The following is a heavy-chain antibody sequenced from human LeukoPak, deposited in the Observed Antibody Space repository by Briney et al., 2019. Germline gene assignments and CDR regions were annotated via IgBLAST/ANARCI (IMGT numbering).Heavy chain of an antibody. J-gene: IGHJ4*02. V-gene: IGHV3-21*01. CDR1: GFTFSDHY. CDR2: ISSSSSYI. D-gene: IGHD5-18*01. CDR3: ARVLGRIQLWQIDY. Sequence: GGSLRLSCAASGFTFSDHYMDWVRQAPGKGLEWVSSISSSSSYIYYADSVKGRFTISRDNAKNSLYLQMNSLRAEDTAVYYCARVLGRIQLWQIDYWGQGTLVTVSS.